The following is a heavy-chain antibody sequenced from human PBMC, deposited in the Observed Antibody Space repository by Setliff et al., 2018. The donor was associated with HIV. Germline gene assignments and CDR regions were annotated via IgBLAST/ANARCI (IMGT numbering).Heavy chain of an antibody. CDR1: GVSINSVLYS. D-gene: IGHD2-2*01. CDR2: IYYSGNT. Sequence: SETLSLTCTVSGVSINSVLYSWTCIRQLPGKGLEWIGYIYYSGNTYYNPSLKSRLTISLETSKNQFSLKLSSVTAADTAVYYCAGGFRDDIVVVSGRPRTWLDPWGQGTLVTVSS. V-gene: IGHV4-31*03. J-gene: IGHJ5*02. CDR3: AGGFRDDIVVVSGRPRTWLDP.